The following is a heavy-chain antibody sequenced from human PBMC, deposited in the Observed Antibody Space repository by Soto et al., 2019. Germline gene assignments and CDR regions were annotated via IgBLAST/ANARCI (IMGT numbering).Heavy chain of an antibody. CDR3: ARRHDCGNYFSYLDY. D-gene: IGHD1-26*01. J-gene: IGHJ4*02. CDR1: GFTFSTYG. CDR2: TWFDGSNK. V-gene: IGHV3-33*01. Sequence: QVQLVESGGGVVQPGRSLTLSCEASGFTFSTYGMHWVRQAPGKGLEWVAFTWFDGSNKYYADSVKGRFTISRDNSKNTLSLQMDSLRPQDTAVYFCARRHDCGNYFSYLDYWGQGTLVTFSS.